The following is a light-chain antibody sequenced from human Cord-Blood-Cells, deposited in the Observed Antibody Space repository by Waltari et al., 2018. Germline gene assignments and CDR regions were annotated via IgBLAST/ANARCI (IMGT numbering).Light chain of an antibody. Sequence: EFDLTQSPATLPLSPGERATLSCRASQSVSSYLAWYQQKPGQAPRLLIYDASNRATGIPARFSGSGSGTDFTLTISSLEPEDFAVYYCQQRSNWPPLTFGGGTKVEIK. CDR2: DAS. CDR1: QSVSSY. CDR3: QQRSNWPPLT. V-gene: IGKV3-11*01. J-gene: IGKJ4*01.